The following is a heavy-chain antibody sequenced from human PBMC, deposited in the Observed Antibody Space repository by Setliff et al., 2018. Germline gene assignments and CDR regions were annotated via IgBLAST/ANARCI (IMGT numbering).Heavy chain of an antibody. V-gene: IGHV4-34*01. Sequence: PSETLSLTCAVYGGPFSAYYWSWIRQPPGEGLEWIGEINHSGRTKYNPSLRSRVTISVDTSKNQFSLRLNSVTAADTAVYYCARLPKIVTGYYGSHYYYYMDVWGKGTTVTVSS. CDR1: GGPFSAYY. CDR2: INHSGRT. CDR3: ARLPKIVTGYYGSHYYYYMDV. D-gene: IGHD3-9*01. J-gene: IGHJ6*03.